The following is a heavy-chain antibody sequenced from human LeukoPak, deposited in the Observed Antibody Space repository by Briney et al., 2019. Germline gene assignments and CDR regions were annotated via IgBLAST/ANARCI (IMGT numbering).Heavy chain of an antibody. J-gene: IGHJ4*02. CDR2: IFTTGST. Sequence: PSETLSLTCSVSGGSINGGSYYWSWIRQPAGKPLEWIGHIFTTGSTSYNPSLRTRVTISEDSSKDQFSLKLSSVTAADTAVYYCARVPYYVWGSYRPFDYWGQGTLVTVSS. D-gene: IGHD3-16*02. CDR3: ARVPYYVWGSYRPFDY. CDR1: GGSINGGSYY. V-gene: IGHV4-61*09.